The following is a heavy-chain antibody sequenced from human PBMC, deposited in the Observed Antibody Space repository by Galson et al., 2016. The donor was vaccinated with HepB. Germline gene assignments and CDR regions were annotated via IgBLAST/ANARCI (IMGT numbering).Heavy chain of an antibody. V-gene: IGHV3-21*01. CDR2: ISSSSSYI. CDR1: GFTFRIHG. J-gene: IGHJ6*03. CDR3: ARDLGHYDFWSGYYDYYYMDV. D-gene: IGHD3-3*01. Sequence: SLRLSCAVSGFTFRIHGIHWVRQAPGKGLEWVSSISSSSSYIYYADSVEGRFTISRDSAKNSLYLQMNSLRAEDTAVYYCARDLGHYDFWSGYYDYYYMDVWGKGTTVTVSS.